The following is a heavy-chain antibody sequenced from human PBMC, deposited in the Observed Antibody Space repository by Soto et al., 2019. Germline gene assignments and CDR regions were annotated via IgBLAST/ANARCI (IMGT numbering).Heavy chain of an antibody. D-gene: IGHD5-12*01. CDR3: AKTSGSCYALDY. Sequence: GGSLRLSCASSGFTFNSYAMTCVRQAPGKGLEWVSTITGSASSTYYTDSVKGRFTVSRDNSKNTLYLEMNSLRVEDAAVYYCAKTSGSCYALDYWGQGALVTVSS. V-gene: IGHV3-23*01. CDR1: GFTFNSYA. CDR2: ITGSASST. J-gene: IGHJ4*02.